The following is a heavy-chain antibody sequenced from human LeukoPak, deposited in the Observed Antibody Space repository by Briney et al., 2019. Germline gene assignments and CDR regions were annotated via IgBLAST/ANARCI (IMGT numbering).Heavy chain of an antibody. CDR2: IYYSGST. V-gene: IGHV4-30-4*01. J-gene: IGHJ4*02. CDR1: GGSISSGDYY. CDR3: ARDLPALVPVY. Sequence: SETLSLTCTVSGGSISSGDYYWSWIRQPPGKGLEWIGYIYYSGSTYYKPTLKSRVTISVDTSNNQFSLKLSSETAADTAVYYCARDLPALVPVYWGQGTLVTVSS. D-gene: IGHD5-18*01.